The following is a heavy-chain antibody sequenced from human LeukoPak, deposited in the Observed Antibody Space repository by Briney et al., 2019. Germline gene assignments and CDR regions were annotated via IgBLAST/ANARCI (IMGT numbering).Heavy chain of an antibody. D-gene: IGHD3-9*01. Sequence: GGSLRLSCVASGFTFSSYAMNWVRQAPGKGLEWVSTVSSSGGGTYYADSVKGRFTISRDNSKNTLYLQMNSLRAEDTAVYYCAKDRRLRYFEGWFDPWGQGTLVTVSS. CDR1: GFTFSSYA. CDR3: AKDRRLRYFEGWFDP. V-gene: IGHV3-23*01. J-gene: IGHJ5*02. CDR2: VSSSGGGT.